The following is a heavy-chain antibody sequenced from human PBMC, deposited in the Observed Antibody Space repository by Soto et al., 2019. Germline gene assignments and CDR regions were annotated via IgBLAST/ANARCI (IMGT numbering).Heavy chain of an antibody. Sequence: SLRLSCAASGFIFSSYWMHWVRQAPGKGLVWVSRINSDGSSTSYADSVKGRFTISRDNAKNTLYLQMNSLRAEDTAVYYCAKVSSSWYAGFFDLWGQGTLVTVSS. CDR2: INSDGSST. V-gene: IGHV3-74*01. J-gene: IGHJ4*02. D-gene: IGHD6-13*01. CDR3: AKVSSSWYAGFFDL. CDR1: GFIFSSYW.